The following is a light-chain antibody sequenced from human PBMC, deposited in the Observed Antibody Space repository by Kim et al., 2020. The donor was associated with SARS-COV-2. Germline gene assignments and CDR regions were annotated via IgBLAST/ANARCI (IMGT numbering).Light chain of an antibody. V-gene: IGKV3-20*01. CDR3: QQYTRSPPAYT. CDR2: GAS. J-gene: IGKJ2*01. CDR1: QSLSSEY. Sequence: PGERATHTCRASQSLSSEYLAWYQQTSGQPPRLLIFGASSRAAGIPDRFSGSGSGTDFTLTISRLEPEDFAVYYCQQYTRSPPAYTFCQGTKLEI.